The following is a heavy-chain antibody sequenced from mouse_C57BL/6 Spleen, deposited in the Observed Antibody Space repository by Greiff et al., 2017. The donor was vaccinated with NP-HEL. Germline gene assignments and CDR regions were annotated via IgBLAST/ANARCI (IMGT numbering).Heavy chain of an antibody. Sequence: QVHVKQPGAELVKPGASVKLSCKASGYTFTSYWMHWVKQRPGQGLEWIGMIHPNSGSTNYNEKFKSKATLTVDKSSSTAYMQLSSLTSEDSAVYYCARDYDEAMDYWGQGTSVTVSS. D-gene: IGHD2-4*01. CDR3: ARDYDEAMDY. J-gene: IGHJ4*01. V-gene: IGHV1-64*01. CDR1: GYTFTSYW. CDR2: IHPNSGST.